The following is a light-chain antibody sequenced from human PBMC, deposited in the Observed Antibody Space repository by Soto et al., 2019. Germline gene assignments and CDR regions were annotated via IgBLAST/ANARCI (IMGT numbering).Light chain of an antibody. Sequence: QSALTQPASVSGSPGQSITISCTGTSSDVGSYNYVSWYQQHPGKAPKLMIYEVRNRPSGVSDRFSGSKSGKTASLTIIGLQAEDEADYYCSSYTTSTTQVFGGGTQLTVL. V-gene: IGLV2-14*01. CDR1: SSDVGSYNY. CDR2: EVR. J-gene: IGLJ2*01. CDR3: SSYTTSTTQV.